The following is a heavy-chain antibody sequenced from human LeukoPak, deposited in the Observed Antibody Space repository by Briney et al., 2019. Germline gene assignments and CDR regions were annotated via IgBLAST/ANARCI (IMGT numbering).Heavy chain of an antibody. V-gene: IGHV3-30*18. J-gene: IGHJ4*02. CDR3: AKDRESTMVRGVISPFDY. CDR2: ISYDGSNK. D-gene: IGHD3-10*01. Sequence: QPGGSLRLSCAASGFTFSSYGMHWVRQAPGKGLEWVAVISYDGSNKYYADSVKGRFTISRDNSKNTLYLQVNSLRAEDTAVYYCAKDRESTMVRGVISPFDYWGQGTLVTVSS. CDR1: GFTFSSYG.